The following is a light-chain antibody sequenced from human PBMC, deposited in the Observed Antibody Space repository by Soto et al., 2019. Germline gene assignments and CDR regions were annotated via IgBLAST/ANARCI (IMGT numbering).Light chain of an antibody. V-gene: IGLV2-8*01. J-gene: IGLJ3*02. CDR1: SSDIGAYNH. CDR2: EVT. Sequence: QSALTQPASVTGSPGQSITISCTGTSSDIGAYNHVSWYQQYPGTAPKLMIYEVTKRPSGVPDRFSGSKSGNTASLTVSGLQTEDEADYYCGSHAGNSNLVFGGGTKLTVL. CDR3: GSHAGNSNLV.